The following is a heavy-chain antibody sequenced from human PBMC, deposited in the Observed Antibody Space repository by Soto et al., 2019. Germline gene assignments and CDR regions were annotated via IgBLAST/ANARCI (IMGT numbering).Heavy chain of an antibody. Sequence: SVKVSCKAAGGTLSSYAISWVRQAPGQGLEWMGGIIPIFGTANYAQKFQGRVTITADESTSTAYMELSSLRSEDTAVYYCARDMVPPAIGPASSDYWGRG. V-gene: IGHV1-69*13. CDR2: IIPIFGTA. CDR3: ARDMVPPAIGPASSDY. CDR1: GGTLSSYA. D-gene: IGHD2-2*01. J-gene: IGHJ4*02.